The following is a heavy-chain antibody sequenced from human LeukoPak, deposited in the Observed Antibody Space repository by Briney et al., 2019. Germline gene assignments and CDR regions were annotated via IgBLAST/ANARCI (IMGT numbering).Heavy chain of an antibody. CDR3: ARVPRSYYYYYYMDV. V-gene: IGHV3-64*01. CDR1: GFTFSSYA. CDR2: ISSNGGST. J-gene: IGHJ6*03. Sequence: PGGSLRLSCAASGFTFSSYAMHWVRQAPGKGLEYVSAISSNGGSTYYANSVKGRFTISRDNSKNTLYLQMGSLRAEDMAVYYCARVPRSYYYYYYMDVWGKGTTVTVSS.